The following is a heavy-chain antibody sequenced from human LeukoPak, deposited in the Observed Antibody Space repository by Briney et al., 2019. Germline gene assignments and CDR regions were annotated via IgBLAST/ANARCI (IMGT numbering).Heavy chain of an antibody. CDR1: GYTFTGYY. D-gene: IGHD5-18*01. Sequence: ASVKVSCKASGYTFTGYYMHWVRQAPGQGLEWMGIINPSGGSTSYAQKFQGRVTMTRDTSTSTVYMELSSLRSEDTAVYYRARESDTAMEFDYWGQGTLVTVSS. CDR3: ARESDTAMEFDY. V-gene: IGHV1-46*01. J-gene: IGHJ4*02. CDR2: INPSGGST.